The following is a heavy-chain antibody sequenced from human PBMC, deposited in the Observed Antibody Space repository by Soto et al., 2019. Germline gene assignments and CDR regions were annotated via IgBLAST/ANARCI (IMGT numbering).Heavy chain of an antibody. Sequence: QVQLVQSGTEVKKPGSSVTVSCKASEGPYSKYSISWGRQAPGQGLEWMGRIIPIFDMTNYAQKFQGRVTITADKSTSTVYMDLSSLRSEDTAVYYCARSLLGDHYDSDGLDTWGQGTLVSVSS. CDR2: IIPIFDMT. D-gene: IGHD3-22*01. CDR3: ARSLLGDHYDSDGLDT. CDR1: EGPYSKYS. V-gene: IGHV1-69*02. J-gene: IGHJ5*02.